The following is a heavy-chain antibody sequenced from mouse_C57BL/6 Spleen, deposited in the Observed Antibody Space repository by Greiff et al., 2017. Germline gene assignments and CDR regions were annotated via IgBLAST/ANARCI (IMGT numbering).Heavy chain of an antibody. CDR2: IGPGSGST. J-gene: IGHJ4*01. Sequence: QVQLQQSGAELVKPGASVKISCKASGYTFTDYYINWVKQRPGQGLEWIGKIGPGSGSTYYNEKFKGKATLTADKSSSTAYMQLRGLTSEDSAVYFCAMWEDGYCLLAMDYRGQGTSVTVSS. CDR1: GYTFTDYY. D-gene: IGHD2-3*01. V-gene: IGHV1-77*01. CDR3: AMWEDGYCLLAMDY.